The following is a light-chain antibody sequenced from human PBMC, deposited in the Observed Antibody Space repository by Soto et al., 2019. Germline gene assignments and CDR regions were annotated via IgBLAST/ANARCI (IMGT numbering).Light chain of an antibody. V-gene: IGKV1-5*03. CDR1: QGFSKW. CDR3: QENKTYPST. CDR2: QAS. J-gene: IGKJ1*01. Sequence: DIQMTQSPSTLSASEGDRVTITCRASQGFSKWLAWYQQKPGKAPKLLIYQASTLESGVPSRFSGSGSGTEFPLSISSLRPYGFATYFCQENKTYPSTFGQGAKVEIK.